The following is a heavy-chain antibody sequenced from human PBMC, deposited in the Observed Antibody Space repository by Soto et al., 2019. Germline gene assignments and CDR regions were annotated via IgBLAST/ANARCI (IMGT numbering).Heavy chain of an antibody. CDR1: GDSVSSNSAA. CDR3: ARDVSSSWYSPYYYGMDV. V-gene: IGHV6-1*01. CDR2: TYYRSKWYN. Sequence: SQTLSLTCAISGDSVSSNSAAWNWIRQSPSRGLEWLGRTYYRSKWYNDYAVSVKSRITINPDTSKNQFSLQLNSVTPEDTAVYYCARDVSSSWYSPYYYGMDVWGQGTTVTVSS. J-gene: IGHJ6*02. D-gene: IGHD6-13*01.